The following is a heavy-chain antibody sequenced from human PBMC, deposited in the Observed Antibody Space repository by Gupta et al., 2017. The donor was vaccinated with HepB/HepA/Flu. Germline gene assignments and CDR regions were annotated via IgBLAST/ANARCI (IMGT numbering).Heavy chain of an antibody. D-gene: IGHD6-6*01. CDR2: ISSSSSYI. CDR3: ARDPYSSSSRRDY. Sequence: EVQLVESGGGLVKPGGSLRLSCAASGFTFSSYSMNWVRQAPGKGLEWVSSISSSSSYIYYADSVKGRFTISRDNAKNSLYLQMNSLRAEDTAVYYCARDPYSSSSRRDYWGQGTLVTVSS. CDR1: GFTFSSYS. V-gene: IGHV3-21*01. J-gene: IGHJ4*02.